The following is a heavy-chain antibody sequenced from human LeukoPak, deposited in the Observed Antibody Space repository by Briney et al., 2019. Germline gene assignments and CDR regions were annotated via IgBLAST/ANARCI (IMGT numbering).Heavy chain of an antibody. CDR2: MNANSGNT. CDR1: GYTFTSYD. CDR3: AKGGGWYKHYFDY. D-gene: IGHD6-19*01. J-gene: IGHJ4*02. Sequence: GASVKVSCKASGYTFTSYDINWVRQATGQGLEWMGWMNANSGNTGYAQKFQGRVTITRNTSISTAYMELSSLRSEDTAVYYCAKGGGWYKHYFDYWGQGTLVTVSS. V-gene: IGHV1-8*03.